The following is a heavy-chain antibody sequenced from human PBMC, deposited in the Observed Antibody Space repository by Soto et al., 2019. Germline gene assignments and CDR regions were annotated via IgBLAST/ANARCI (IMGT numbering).Heavy chain of an antibody. CDR2: ISGSGGST. CDR3: ARDFGYNYGYDAFDI. Sequence: PGGSLRLSCAASGFTFSSYAMSWVRQAPGKGLEWVSGISGSGGSTYYVESVKGRFTISRDNSKNTLYLQMNSLRAEDTAVYYCARDFGYNYGYDAFDIWGQGTMVTVSS. D-gene: IGHD5-18*01. V-gene: IGHV3-23*01. J-gene: IGHJ3*02. CDR1: GFTFSSYA.